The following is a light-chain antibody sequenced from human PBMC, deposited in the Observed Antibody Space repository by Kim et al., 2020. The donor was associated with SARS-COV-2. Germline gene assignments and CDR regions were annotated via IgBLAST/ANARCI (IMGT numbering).Light chain of an antibody. CDR2: GAS. V-gene: IGKV3-20*01. CDR3: QQYENSPWT. CDR1: QTIGNSY. J-gene: IGKJ1*01. Sequence: SPGQRATLYCRASQTIGNSYLAWYQQKPGQAPRLLIYGASSRATGIPDRFSGSGSGTDFTLTISRLEPEDFVVYYCQQYENSPWTFGQGTKVDIK.